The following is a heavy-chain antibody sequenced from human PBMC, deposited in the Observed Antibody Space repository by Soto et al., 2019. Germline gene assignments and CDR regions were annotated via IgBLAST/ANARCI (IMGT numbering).Heavy chain of an antibody. CDR2: IYYSGST. CDR1: GGSVSSGSYY. J-gene: IGHJ4*02. D-gene: IGHD3-9*01. V-gene: IGHV4-61*01. Sequence: SETLSLTCTVSGGSVSSGSYYWSWIRQPPGKGLEWIGYIYYSGSTNYNPSLKSRVTISVDTSKNQFSLKLSSVTAADTAVYYCARVLTYYDILTGYYNAKVVDWWGQGTLVTVSS. CDR3: ARVLTYYDILTGYYNAKVVDW.